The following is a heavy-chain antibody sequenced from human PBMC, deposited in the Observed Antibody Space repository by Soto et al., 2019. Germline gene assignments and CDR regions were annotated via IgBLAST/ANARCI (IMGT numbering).Heavy chain of an antibody. V-gene: IGHV1-69*12. Sequence: QVQLVQSGAEVKKPGSSVKVSCKASGGTFRSYAISWVRQAPGQGLEWMGGIIPIFGTANYAQKFQGRVTITADDSTSTAYMELSSLRSEDTAVYYCAREDSAAGTPHYYYGMDVWGQGTTVTVSS. CDR1: GGTFRSYA. D-gene: IGHD6-13*01. CDR3: AREDSAAGTPHYYYGMDV. CDR2: IIPIFGTA. J-gene: IGHJ6*02.